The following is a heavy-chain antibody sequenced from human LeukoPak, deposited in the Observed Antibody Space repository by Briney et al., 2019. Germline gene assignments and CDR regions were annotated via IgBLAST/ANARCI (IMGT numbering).Heavy chain of an antibody. D-gene: IGHD1-26*01. CDR1: GGSISSYY. CDR3: ARDRWGGSYYRWFDP. CDR2: IYYSGST. J-gene: IGHJ5*02. Sequence: PSETLSLTCTVSGGSISSYYWSWIRQPPGKGLEWIGYIYYSGSTNYNPSLKSRVTISVDTSKNQFSLKLSSVTAADTAVYYCARDRWGGSYYRWFDPWGQGTLVNVSS. V-gene: IGHV4-59*01.